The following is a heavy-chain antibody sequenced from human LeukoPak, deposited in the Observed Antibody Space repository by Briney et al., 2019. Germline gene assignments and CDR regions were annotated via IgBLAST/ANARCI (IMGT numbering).Heavy chain of an antibody. CDR1: GGSISGFF. Sequence: SETLSLSCTVSGGSISGFFWTWIRQSPGKGLEYIGYIYYSGTTDYNPTLKSRVSMSVDTSKNQFFLNLTSVTAADTAIHYCARVGYGSGSWGWFDPWGQGTLVTVSS. V-gene: IGHV4-59*01. J-gene: IGHJ5*02. CDR3: ARVGYGSGSWGWFDP. D-gene: IGHD3-10*01. CDR2: IYYSGTT.